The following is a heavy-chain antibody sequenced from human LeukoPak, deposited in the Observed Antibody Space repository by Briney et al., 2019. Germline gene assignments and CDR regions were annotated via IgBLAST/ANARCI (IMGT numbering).Heavy chain of an antibody. CDR2: IYTSGST. V-gene: IGHV4-4*07. CDR1: GGSLSSYY. CDR3: ARGNWDDAFDI. D-gene: IGHD7-27*01. Sequence: SETLSLTCTVSGGSLSSYYWSWMRQPAGKGLEWIGRIYTSGSTNYNPSLKSRVTMSVDTSKNQFSLKLGSVTAADTAVYYCARGNWDDAFDIWGQGTMVTVSS. J-gene: IGHJ3*02.